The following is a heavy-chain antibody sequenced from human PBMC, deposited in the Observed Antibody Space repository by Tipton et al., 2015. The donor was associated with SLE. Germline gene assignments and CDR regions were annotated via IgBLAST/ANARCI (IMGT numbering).Heavy chain of an antibody. CDR1: GFTFSSYE. CDR2: ISSSGSTI. Sequence: SLRLSCAASGFTFSSYEMNWVRQAPGKGLEWVSYISSSGSTIYYADSVKGRFTISRDNAKNSLYLQMNSLRAEDTAVYYCARGGYFWVFDIWGQGTMVTVSS. CDR3: ARGGYFWVFDI. V-gene: IGHV3-48*03. J-gene: IGHJ3*02. D-gene: IGHD5-18*01.